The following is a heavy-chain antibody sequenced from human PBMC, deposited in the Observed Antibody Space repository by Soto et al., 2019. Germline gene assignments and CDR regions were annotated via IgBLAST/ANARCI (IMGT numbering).Heavy chain of an antibody. V-gene: IGHV3-23*01. CDR2: ISGSGGST. J-gene: IGHJ4*02. Sequence: PGGSLRLSCAASGFTFSSYAMSWVRQAPGKGLEWVSAISGSGGSTYYADSVKGRFTISRDNSKNTLYLQMSSLRAEDTAVYYCEKTNLFCSSTSRYDYWGQGTLVPVYS. D-gene: IGHD2-2*01. CDR1: GFTFSSYA. CDR3: EKTNLFCSSTSRYDY.